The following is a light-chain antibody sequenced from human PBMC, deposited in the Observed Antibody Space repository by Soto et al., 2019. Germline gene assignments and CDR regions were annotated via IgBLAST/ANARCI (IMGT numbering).Light chain of an antibody. V-gene: IGLV2-14*01. CDR2: GVN. CDR3: SSYTSSSTPYV. J-gene: IGLJ1*01. CDR1: SSDVGAYNF. Sequence: QSVLTQPASVSGSPGQSITISCTGTSSDVGAYNFVSWYQQYPGKAPKVMIYGVNNRPSGVSNRFSGSKSGDTASLTISGLQAEDEADYYCSSYTSSSTPYVFGTGTKVTVL.